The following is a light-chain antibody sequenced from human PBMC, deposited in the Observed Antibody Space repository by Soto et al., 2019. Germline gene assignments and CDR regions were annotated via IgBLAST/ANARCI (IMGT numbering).Light chain of an antibody. Sequence: QSVLTQPPSVSGAPGQRVTISCTGSSSNIGAGYDVHWYQQLPGTAPKLLIYANSNRPSGVPDRFSGSKSGTSASLAITGLQAEDEAYYYCQSYDISLSSSVVFGGGTKLTVL. CDR3: QSYDISLSSSVV. CDR1: SSNIGAGYD. CDR2: ANS. J-gene: IGLJ2*01. V-gene: IGLV1-40*01.